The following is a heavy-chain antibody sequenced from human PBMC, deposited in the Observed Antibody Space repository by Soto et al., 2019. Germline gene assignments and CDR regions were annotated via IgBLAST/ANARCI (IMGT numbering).Heavy chain of an antibody. Sequence: GGSLRLSCAAPGFTFSDAYMHWVGQVPGKGLEYVSAISPSGGSTYLTNSVKGRFTVSRDNSKSTLFLQMDSLRVEDMAVYYCARVIYFGPARYYFDYWGQGALVTVXS. CDR3: ARVIYFGPARYYFDY. CDR2: ISPSGGST. J-gene: IGHJ4*02. CDR1: GFTFSDAY. V-gene: IGHV3-64*01. D-gene: IGHD3-9*01.